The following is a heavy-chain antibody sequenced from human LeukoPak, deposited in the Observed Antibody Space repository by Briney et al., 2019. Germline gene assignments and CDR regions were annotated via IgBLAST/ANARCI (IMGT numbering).Heavy chain of an antibody. CDR1: GGTFSSYA. CDR3: ARGGYGSPGNYYYYYYMDV. Sequence: GASVKVFCKASGGTFSSYAISWVRQAPGQGLEWMGEIIPIFGTANYAQKFQGRVTITTDESTSTAYMELSSLRSEDTAVYYCARGGYGSPGNYYYYYYMDVWGKGTTVTVSS. CDR2: IIPIFGTA. V-gene: IGHV1-69*05. D-gene: IGHD5-18*01. J-gene: IGHJ6*03.